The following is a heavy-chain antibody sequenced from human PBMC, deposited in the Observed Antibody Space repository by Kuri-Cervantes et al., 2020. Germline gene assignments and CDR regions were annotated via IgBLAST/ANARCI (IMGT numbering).Heavy chain of an antibody. CDR3: AKVVGDSSGSWFDY. CDR2: ISYDGSNK. D-gene: IGHD3-22*01. Sequence: GESLKISCAASGFTFSSYWMSWVRQAPGKGLEWVAVISYDGSNKYYADSVKGRFTISRDNSKNTLYLQMNSLRAEDTAVYYCAKVVGDSSGSWFDYWGQGTLVTVSS. J-gene: IGHJ4*02. CDR1: GFTFSSYW. V-gene: IGHV3-30*18.